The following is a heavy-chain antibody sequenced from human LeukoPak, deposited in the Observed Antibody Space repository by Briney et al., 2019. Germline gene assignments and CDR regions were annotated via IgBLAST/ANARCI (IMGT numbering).Heavy chain of an antibody. D-gene: IGHD6-19*01. Sequence: GGSLRLSCAASGFTVSTYAMSWVRQAPGKGLEWVSGISWNSGSIGHADSVKGRFTISRDNAKNSLYLQMNSLRAEDTALYYCAKATGSGWRFDYWGQGTLVTVSS. CDR1: GFTVSTYA. V-gene: IGHV3-9*01. CDR3: AKATGSGWRFDY. CDR2: ISWNSGSI. J-gene: IGHJ4*02.